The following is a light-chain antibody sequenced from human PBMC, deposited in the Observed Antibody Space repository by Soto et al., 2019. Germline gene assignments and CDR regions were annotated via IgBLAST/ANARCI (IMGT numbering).Light chain of an antibody. CDR1: SSNIGKNT. CDR3: AAWDDRLYV. J-gene: IGLJ1*01. V-gene: IGLV1-44*01. CDR2: SNT. Sequence: QSVLTQPPSASGTPGQTVTISCSGSSSNIGKNTVNWYRQLPGSAPELLIYSNTQRPLGVPVRFSGSKSGTSAPLAISGLQSADEADYYCAAWDDRLYVFGTGTKLTVL.